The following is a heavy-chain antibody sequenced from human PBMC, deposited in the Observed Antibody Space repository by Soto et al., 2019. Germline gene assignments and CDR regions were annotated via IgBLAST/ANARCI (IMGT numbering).Heavy chain of an antibody. CDR1: GGSFSPYF. D-gene: IGHD6-19*01. CDR2: INHSGST. J-gene: IGHJ2*01. V-gene: IGHV4-34*01. Sequence: QVQLQQWGAGLLKPSETLSLTCAVYGGSFSPYFWSWIRQPPGKGLEWIGEINHSGSTNYNPSLTRRATLSVDTSKTQVSLTLTSVTAADTAVYYCARLASGWQYYYFDFWGRGTPVTVSS. CDR3: ARLASGWQYYYFDF.